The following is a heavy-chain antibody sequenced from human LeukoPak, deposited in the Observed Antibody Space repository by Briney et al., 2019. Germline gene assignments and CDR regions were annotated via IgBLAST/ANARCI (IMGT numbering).Heavy chain of an antibody. V-gene: IGHV3-72*01. CDR1: GFTFSDHF. CDR2: SRNKAKSYTT. D-gene: IGHD6-19*01. CDR3: VRVGSVAGSDYLDY. J-gene: IGHJ4*02. Sequence: GGSLRLSCAVYGFTFSDHFLDWVRQAPATGLEWVGRSRNKAKSYTTEYAASVKGRFTISRDDSKNSLYLQMNSLKTADTAVYYCVRVGSVAGSDYLDYWGQGTLVTVSS.